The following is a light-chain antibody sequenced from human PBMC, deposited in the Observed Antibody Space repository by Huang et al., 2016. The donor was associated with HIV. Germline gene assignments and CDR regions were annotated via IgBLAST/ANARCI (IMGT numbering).Light chain of an antibody. CDR1: QRFSSK. CDR3: QQYSSWPST. CDR2: DSS. V-gene: IGKV3-15*01. Sequence: ELVMTQSPATLSVSPGERANLSCRASQRFSSKLAWYQQKPGQTPRLLIYDSSTRATGIPSMFSGSGSGTEFTLTISSLQSEDFAVYYCQQYSSWPSTFGQGTRVEIK. J-gene: IGKJ1*01.